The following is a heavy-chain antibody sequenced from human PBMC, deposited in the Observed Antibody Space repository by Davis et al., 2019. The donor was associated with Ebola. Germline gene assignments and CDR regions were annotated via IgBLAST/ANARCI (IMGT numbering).Heavy chain of an antibody. V-gene: IGHV3-23*01. Sequence: GESLKISCAASGFTFSSYTMGWVRQAPGKGPEWVSTISAGGGNTYYTDSVKGRFTISRDNSKNTLYLQMNSLRAEDTAVYYCARRSQQLATYWGQGTLVTVSS. CDR3: ARRSQQLATY. CDR1: GFTFSSYT. CDR2: ISAGGGNT. J-gene: IGHJ4*02. D-gene: IGHD6-13*01.